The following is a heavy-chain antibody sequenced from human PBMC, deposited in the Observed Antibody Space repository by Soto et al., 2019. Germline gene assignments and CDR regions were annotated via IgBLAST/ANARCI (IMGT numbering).Heavy chain of an antibody. CDR1: GGSISSGDYY. D-gene: IGHD6-13*01. CDR2: IYYSGST. Sequence: SETLSLTCTVSGGSISSGDYYWSWIRQPPGKGLEWIGYIYYSGSTYYNPSLKSRVTISVDTSKNQFSLKLSSVTAADTAVYYCASILTAAVNHLFEYWGQGTLVTVSS. V-gene: IGHV4-30-4*01. CDR3: ASILTAAVNHLFEY. J-gene: IGHJ4*02.